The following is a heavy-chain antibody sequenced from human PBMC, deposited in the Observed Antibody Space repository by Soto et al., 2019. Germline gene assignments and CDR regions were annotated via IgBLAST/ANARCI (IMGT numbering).Heavy chain of an antibody. Sequence: TSETLSLTCTVSGGSISSYYWSWIRQPAGKGLEWIGRIYTSGSTNYNPSLKSRVSMSVDTSKNQFSLKLSSVTAADTAVYYCARELKDYGSWRGYYYGMDVWGQGTTVTVSS. J-gene: IGHJ6*02. D-gene: IGHD3-10*01. CDR3: ARELKDYGSWRGYYYGMDV. CDR1: GGSISSYY. CDR2: IYTSGST. V-gene: IGHV4-4*07.